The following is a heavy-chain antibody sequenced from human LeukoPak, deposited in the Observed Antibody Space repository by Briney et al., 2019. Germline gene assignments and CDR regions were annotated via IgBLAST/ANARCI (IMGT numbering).Heavy chain of an antibody. V-gene: IGHV3-23*01. CDR1: GFTFSGYA. Sequence: GGSLRLSCAASGFTFSGYAMNWVRQAPGKGLEWVSTIGVSGGSTFYADSVKGRFTNSRDNSKNTLYLQMNSLRGEDTAEYYCAKEVQGRSHFENWGQGTLVTVSS. CDR2: IGVSGGST. CDR3: AKEVQGRSHFEN. D-gene: IGHD1-1*01. J-gene: IGHJ4*02.